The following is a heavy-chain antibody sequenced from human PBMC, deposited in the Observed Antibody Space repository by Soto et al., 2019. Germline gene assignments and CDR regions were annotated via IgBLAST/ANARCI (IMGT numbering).Heavy chain of an antibody. CDR1: GGSISSYY. CDR3: ARDGLNWFDP. Sequence: SETLSLTCTVSGGSISSYYWSWIRQPPGKGLEWIGYIYYSGSTNYNPSLKSRVTISVDTSKNQFSLKLSSVTAADTAVYYCARDGLNWFDPWGQGTLVTVSS. V-gene: IGHV4-59*01. J-gene: IGHJ5*02. CDR2: IYYSGST.